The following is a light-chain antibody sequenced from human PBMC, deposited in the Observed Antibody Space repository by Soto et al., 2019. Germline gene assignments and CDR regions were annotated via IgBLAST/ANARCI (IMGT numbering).Light chain of an antibody. CDR3: QDYGTSWT. CDR1: QSVGSS. J-gene: IGKJ1*01. V-gene: IGKV3-20*01. CDR2: AAS. Sequence: ESVLTQSPATLSLSPGERSTLSCMASQSVGSSLAWYQQKPGQAPRLLIYAASSRATGIPDRLSGSGSGTDFTLTINRLEPEDFPVYYCQDYGTSWTFGQGTKVDIK.